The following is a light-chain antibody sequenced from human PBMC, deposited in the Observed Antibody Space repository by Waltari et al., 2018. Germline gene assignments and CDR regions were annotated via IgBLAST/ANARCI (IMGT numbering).Light chain of an antibody. CDR3: QQYNSYSPMYT. CDR2: DAS. V-gene: IGKV1-5*01. CDR1: QRISSW. J-gene: IGKJ2*01. Sequence: DIQMTQSPSTLSASVGDRVTITCRASQRISSWLAWYQQKPGKAPKLLIYDASSLESGVPSRFSGSGSGTEFTLTISSLQPDDFATYYCQQYNSYSPMYTFGQGTKLEIK.